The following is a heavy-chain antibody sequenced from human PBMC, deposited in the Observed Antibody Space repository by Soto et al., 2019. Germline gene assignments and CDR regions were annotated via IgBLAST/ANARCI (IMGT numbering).Heavy chain of an antibody. CDR2: INYIGNT. V-gene: IGHV4-39*01. CDR1: GGSLSSSPYY. Sequence: SETLSLTCTVSGGSLSSSPYYWGWIRRPPGKGLEFIGSINYIGNTYYSPSLKSRVTLSVDTSKNQFSLKVTSVTATDTGLYYCSRSAQEGFDPLGQRTLLTVCS. CDR3: SRSAQEGFDP. J-gene: IGHJ5*02.